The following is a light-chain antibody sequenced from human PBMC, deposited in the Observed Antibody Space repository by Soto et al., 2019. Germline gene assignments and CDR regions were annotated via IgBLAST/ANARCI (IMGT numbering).Light chain of an antibody. J-gene: IGKJ1*01. V-gene: IGKV3-15*01. CDR1: QSLGSD. CDR3: QQYYNWPRT. Sequence: EIVMTQSPGTLSLSPGDTATLSCRASQSLGSDLAWYQQKPGQAPRLLIFGASARPTGIPARISGSGSGTEFTLTISRLGSEDFAVYFCQQYYNWPRTFGQGTKVEI. CDR2: GAS.